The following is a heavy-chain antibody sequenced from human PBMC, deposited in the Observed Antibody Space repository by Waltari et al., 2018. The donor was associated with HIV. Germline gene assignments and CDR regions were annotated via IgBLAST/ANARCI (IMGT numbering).Heavy chain of an antibody. CDR1: GGSFSGYY. V-gene: IGHV4-34*01. CDR3: ARRGGVYYYYYGMDV. J-gene: IGHJ6*02. CDR2: INHSGST. D-gene: IGHD3-16*01. Sequence: QVQLQQWGAGLLKPSETLSLTCAVYGGSFSGYYWSWIRQPPGKGLEWIGEINHSGSTNYNPSLKSRVTISVDTSKNQFSLKLSSVTAADTAVYYCARRGGVYYYYYGMDVWGQGTTVTVSS.